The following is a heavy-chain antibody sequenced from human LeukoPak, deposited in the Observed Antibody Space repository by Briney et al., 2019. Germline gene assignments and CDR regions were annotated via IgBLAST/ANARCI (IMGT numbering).Heavy chain of an antibody. CDR1: GGSISSSSYY. V-gene: IGHV4-39*01. CDR3: ARVSHGDYSDYYYYMDV. J-gene: IGHJ6*03. CDR2: IYYSGST. Sequence: SETLSLTCTVSGGSISSSSYYWGWIRQPPGKGLEWIGSIYYSGSTYYNPSLKSRVTISVDTSKNQFSLKLSSVTAADTAVYYCARVSHGDYSDYYYYMDVWGKGTTVTVSS. D-gene: IGHD4-17*01.